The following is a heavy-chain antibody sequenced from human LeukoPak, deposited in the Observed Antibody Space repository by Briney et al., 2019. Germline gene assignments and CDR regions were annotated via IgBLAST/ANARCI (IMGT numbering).Heavy chain of an antibody. Sequence: GGSLRLSCTASGFTFSSNSMNWVRQAPGKGLEWVSYISSTGGTIYYADSMKGRFTISRDNAKNSLYLQMNSLRVEDTAVYYCARXRGYSSSWYSSYYXYVDVW. CDR2: ISSTGGTI. J-gene: IGHJ6*03. CDR1: GFTFSSNS. CDR3: ARXRGYSSSWYSSYYXYVDV. V-gene: IGHV3-48*04. D-gene: IGHD6-13*01.